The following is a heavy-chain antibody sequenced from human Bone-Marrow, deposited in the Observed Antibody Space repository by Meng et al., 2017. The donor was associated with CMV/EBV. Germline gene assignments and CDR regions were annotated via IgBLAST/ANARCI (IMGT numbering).Heavy chain of an antibody. CDR2: INPSGGST. CDR3: ARDHLGLVNTHHTHYYDSSGYS. CDR1: GYTFTSYY. V-gene: IGHV1-46*01. Sequence: ASVKVSCKASGYTFTSYYMHWVRQAPGQGLEWMGIINPSGGSTSYAQKFQGRVTMTRDTSTSTVYMELSSLRSEDTAVYYCARDHLGLVNTHHTHYYDSSGYSWGQGTLVTVSS. J-gene: IGHJ4*02. D-gene: IGHD3-22*01.